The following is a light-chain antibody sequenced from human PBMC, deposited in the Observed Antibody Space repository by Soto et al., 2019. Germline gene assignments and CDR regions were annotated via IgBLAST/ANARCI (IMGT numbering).Light chain of an antibody. CDR3: QQYDSYPIT. CDR2: GTS. CDR1: QGIRNL. Sequence: DIQMTQSPSSLSAAVGDRVTITFRASQGIRNLLVWYQQKPEKAPKSLIYGTSNLESGVPSRFSGSGSGTDYTLTISSLQREDFATYYCQQYDSYPITFGQGTRLEI. J-gene: IGKJ5*01. V-gene: IGKV1D-16*01.